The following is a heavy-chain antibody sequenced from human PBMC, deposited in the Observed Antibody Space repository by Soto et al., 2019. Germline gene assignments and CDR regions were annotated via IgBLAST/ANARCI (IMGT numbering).Heavy chain of an antibody. CDR3: ARGGIAAAAPPDY. Sequence: QVQLQESGPGLVKPSQTLSLTCTVSGGSISSGGYYWSWIRQHPGKGLEWIGYIYYSGSTYYTPSLKSRVTISVDTSKNPFSLKLSSVTAADTAVYYCARGGIAAAAPPDYWGQGTLVTVSS. CDR1: GGSISSGGYY. J-gene: IGHJ4*02. V-gene: IGHV4-31*03. CDR2: IYYSGST. D-gene: IGHD6-13*01.